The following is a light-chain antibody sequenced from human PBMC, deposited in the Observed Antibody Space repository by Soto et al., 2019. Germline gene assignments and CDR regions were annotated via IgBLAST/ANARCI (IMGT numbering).Light chain of an antibody. Sequence: QSVLTQPASVSGSPGQSITISCTGTSSDVGGYNYVSWYQHHPGKAPKLMLYDVGDRPSGVSYRFSGSKSGNTASLTISGLQAADEADYFCSSFTSSMTNVFGSGTKVTVL. CDR1: SSDVGGYNY. CDR2: DVG. CDR3: SSFTSSMTNV. V-gene: IGLV2-14*03. J-gene: IGLJ1*01.